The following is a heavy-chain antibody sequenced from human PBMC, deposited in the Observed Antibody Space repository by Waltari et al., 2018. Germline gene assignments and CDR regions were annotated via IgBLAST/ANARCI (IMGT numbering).Heavy chain of an antibody. J-gene: IGHJ6*03. Sequence: EVQLLESGGGLVQPGGSLRLSCAASGFTFSSYAMSWVRQAPGKGLEWVSVIYSGGSSTYYADSVKGRFTISRDNSKTTLYLQMNSLRAEDTAVYYCAKEGPYSSLPRYYYYYMDVWGKGTTVTVSS. V-gene: IGHV3-23*03. CDR1: GFTFSSYA. D-gene: IGHD6-6*01. CDR2: IYSGGSST. CDR3: AKEGPYSSLPRYYYYYMDV.